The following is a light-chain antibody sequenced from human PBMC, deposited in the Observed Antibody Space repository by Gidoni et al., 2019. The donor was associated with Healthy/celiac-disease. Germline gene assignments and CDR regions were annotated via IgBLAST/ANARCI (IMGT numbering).Light chain of an antibody. CDR2: WES. J-gene: IGKJ4*01. V-gene: IGKV4-1*01. Sequence: DIVMTQSPDSLAVSLGEKANINSTNNKHYLAWYQQKPGQPPKLLIYWESTRESGVTDRFSGSGSGTDFTLTISSLQAEDVAVYYCQQYYSTPLTFGGGTKVEIK. CDR1: NNKHY. CDR3: QQYYSTPLT.